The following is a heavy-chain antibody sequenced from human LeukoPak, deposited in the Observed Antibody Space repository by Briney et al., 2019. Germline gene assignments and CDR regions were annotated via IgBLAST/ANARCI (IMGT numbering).Heavy chain of an antibody. D-gene: IGHD5-24*01. CDR3: TTEAGDD. CDR2: IKSKTDGGTT. J-gene: IGHJ4*02. V-gene: IGHV3-15*01. Sequence: GGSLRLSCAASGFTFSNAWMSRVRQAPGKGLEWVGHIKSKTDGGTTDYAAPVKGRFTISRDDSKNTLYLQMDSLKTEDTAVYYCTTEAGDDWGQGTLVTVSS. CDR1: GFTFSNAW.